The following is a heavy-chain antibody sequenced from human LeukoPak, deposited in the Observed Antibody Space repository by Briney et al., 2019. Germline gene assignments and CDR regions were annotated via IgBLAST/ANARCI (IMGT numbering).Heavy chain of an antibody. CDR1: GFTFSSYA. CDR2: ISGSGGST. Sequence: PGGSLRLSCAASGFTFSSYAMSWVRQAPGKGLEWVSAISGSGGSTYYADSVKGRFTISRDNSKNTLYLQMNSLRAEDTALYYCAKSPTVTKAYYFDYWGQGTLVTVSS. D-gene: IGHD4-17*01. V-gene: IGHV3-23*01. CDR3: AKSPTVTKAYYFDY. J-gene: IGHJ4*02.